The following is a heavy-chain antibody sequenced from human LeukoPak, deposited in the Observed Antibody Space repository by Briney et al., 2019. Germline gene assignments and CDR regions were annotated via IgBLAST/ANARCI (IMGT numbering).Heavy chain of an antibody. Sequence: PGGSLRLSCAASGFTFSNAWMSWVRQAPGKGLEWVGRIKSKTDGGTTDYAAPVKGRFTISRDDSKNTLYLQMNSLKTEDTAVYYCITDTARSGSDAFDIWGQGTMVTVSS. CDR1: GFTFSNAW. J-gene: IGHJ3*02. CDR2: IKSKTDGGTT. V-gene: IGHV3-15*01. D-gene: IGHD1-26*01. CDR3: ITDTARSGSDAFDI.